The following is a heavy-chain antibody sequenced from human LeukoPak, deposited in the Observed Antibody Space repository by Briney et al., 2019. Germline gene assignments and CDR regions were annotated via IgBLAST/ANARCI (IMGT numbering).Heavy chain of an antibody. V-gene: IGHV4-38-2*01. CDR3: ARVIGYSYGYAIDY. D-gene: IGHD5-18*01. CDR1: GYSISRGHY. Sequence: SETLSLTCAVSGYSISRGHYWGWIRQPPGKGLEWIGSLYHSGSPYYIPSLRGRVTISVDTSKNHISLKLSSVTAADTAVYYCARVIGYSYGYAIDYWGQGTPVTVSS. J-gene: IGHJ4*02. CDR2: LYHSGSP.